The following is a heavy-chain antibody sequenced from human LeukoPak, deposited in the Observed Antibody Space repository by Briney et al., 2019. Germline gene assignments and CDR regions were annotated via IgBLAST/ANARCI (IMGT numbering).Heavy chain of an antibody. CDR2: ISAYNGNT. D-gene: IGHD3-3*01. CDR3: ARDRRYYDHKFDP. J-gene: IGHJ5*02. Sequence: ASVTVSCKASGYTFTGYYMHWVRQAPGQGLEWMGWISAYNGNTNYAQKLQGRVTMTTDTSTSTAYMELRSLRSDDTAVYYCARDRRYYDHKFDPWGQGTLVTVSS. CDR1: GYTFTGYY. V-gene: IGHV1-18*04.